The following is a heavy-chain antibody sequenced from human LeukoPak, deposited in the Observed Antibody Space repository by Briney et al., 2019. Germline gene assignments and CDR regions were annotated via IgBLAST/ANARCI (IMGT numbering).Heavy chain of an antibody. D-gene: IGHD2-2*01. CDR3: ARVGSSTTTSYYYMDV. Sequence: GASVKVSCKASGYTFTSYGISWVRQAPGQGLEWMGWISAYNGNTNYAQKLQGRVTMTTDTSTSTAYMELRSLRSDDTAVYYCARVGSSTTTSYYYMDVWGKGTTVTVSS. J-gene: IGHJ6*03. V-gene: IGHV1-18*01. CDR1: GYTFTSYG. CDR2: ISAYNGNT.